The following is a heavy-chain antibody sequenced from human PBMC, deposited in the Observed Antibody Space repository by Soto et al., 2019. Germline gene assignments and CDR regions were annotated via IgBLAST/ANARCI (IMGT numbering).Heavy chain of an antibody. Sequence: EVQLVESGGGLVQPGESLKLSCAASGFTLSGSAVHWVRQASGKGLEWVGRIRSKTHNYATDYIASVKGRFTMSRGDSNNTAYLQMNGLKTDDTAVYYCTRSGGSYSFGYWGQGTLVTVSS. CDR1: GFTLSGSA. D-gene: IGHD1-26*01. V-gene: IGHV3-73*02. CDR2: IRSKTHNYAT. J-gene: IGHJ4*02. CDR3: TRSGGSYSFGY.